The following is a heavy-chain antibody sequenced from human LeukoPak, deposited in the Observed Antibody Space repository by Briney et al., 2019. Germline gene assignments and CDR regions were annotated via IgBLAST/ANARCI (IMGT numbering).Heavy chain of an antibody. CDR1: GYTFTSYG. D-gene: IGHD1-26*01. CDR3: ARDIVGTTFDY. V-gene: IGHV1-18*01. J-gene: IGHJ4*02. Sequence: WASVKVSCKASGYTFTSYGISWVRQAPGQGLEWMGWISAYNGNTNYAQKLQGRVTMTTDTSTSTAYMELSRLRSDDTAVYYCARDIVGTTFDYWGQGTLVTVSS. CDR2: ISAYNGNT.